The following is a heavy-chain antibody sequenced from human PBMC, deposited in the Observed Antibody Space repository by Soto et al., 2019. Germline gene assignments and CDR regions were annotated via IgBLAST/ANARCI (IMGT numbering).Heavy chain of an antibody. D-gene: IGHD3-9*01. CDR3: ATHYDILTGYYFDY. CDR1: GYTLTELS. J-gene: IGHJ4*02. CDR2: FDPEDGET. Sequence: GASVKVSCKVSGYTLTELSMHWVRQAPGKGLEWMGGFDPEDGETIYAQKFQGRVTMTEDTSTDTAYMELSSLRSEDTAVYYCATHYDILTGYYFDYWGQGTLVTVSS. V-gene: IGHV1-24*01.